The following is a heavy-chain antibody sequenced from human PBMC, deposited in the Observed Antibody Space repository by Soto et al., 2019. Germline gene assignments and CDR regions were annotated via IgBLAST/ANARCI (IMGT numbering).Heavy chain of an antibody. CDR2: IYYSGVT. D-gene: IGHD6-13*01. Sequence: RLCLSCPVSGVSISSGDYYWSWIRQPPGKGLEWIGYIYYSGVTYYNPSLRSRVTISIDTSKNQLSLKLSSVAAPDTAVYSCARDGTAPGTHFPNWFDPWGQGTLVTVYS. J-gene: IGHJ5*02. CDR1: GVSISSGDYY. CDR3: ARDGTAPGTHFPNWFDP. V-gene: IGHV4-30-4*01.